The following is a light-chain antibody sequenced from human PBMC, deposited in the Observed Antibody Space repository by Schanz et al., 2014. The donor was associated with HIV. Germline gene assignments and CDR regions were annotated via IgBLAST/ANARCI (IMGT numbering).Light chain of an antibody. Sequence: DIQMTQSPSRLSASVGDSVTITCRASQGIGTWLAWYQQKPGKAPELLIYEASTLKSGVPLRFTGSGSGTEFALTISSLQPDDFATYYCQQYDSSSWTFGLGTKVETK. J-gene: IGKJ1*01. CDR2: EAS. CDR3: QQYDSSSWT. CDR1: QGIGTW. V-gene: IGKV1-5*03.